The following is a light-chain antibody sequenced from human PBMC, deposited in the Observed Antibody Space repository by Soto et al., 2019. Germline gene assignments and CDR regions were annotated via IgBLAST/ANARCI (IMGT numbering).Light chain of an antibody. CDR2: YDD. J-gene: IGLJ1*01. V-gene: IGLV1-36*01. CDR3: AAWADSLNGYV. CDR1: SSNIGDNA. Sequence: QSVLTQPPSVSESPRQRVTISCSGSSSNIGDNAVNWYQQHPGKAPKLLIYYDDLLPSGVSDRFSGSKSGNSASLAISGLQSEDEADYYCAAWADSLNGYVFGTGTKVTVL.